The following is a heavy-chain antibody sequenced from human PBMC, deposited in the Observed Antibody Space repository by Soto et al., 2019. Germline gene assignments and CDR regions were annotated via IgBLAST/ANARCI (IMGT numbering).Heavy chain of an antibody. J-gene: IGHJ5*02. CDR1: SGSISSTVW. Sequence: SETLSLTCGVSSGSISSTVWWSWVRQPPGKGLEWIGETSHDGMTNYNPSLKSRVTISVDKSKNQFSLKLSYVTAADTALYYCASQTYSYSWHHWGQGLLVTVSS. CDR2: TSHDGMT. D-gene: IGHD4-4*01. V-gene: IGHV4-4*02. CDR3: ASQTYSYSWHH.